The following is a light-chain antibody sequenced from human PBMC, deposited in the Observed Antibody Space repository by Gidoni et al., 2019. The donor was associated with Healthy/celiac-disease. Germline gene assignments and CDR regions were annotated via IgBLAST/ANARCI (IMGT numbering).Light chain of an antibody. V-gene: IGLV2-8*01. Sequence: QSALTQPPSASGSPGQSVTISCTGTSSDVGGYNYVSWFHQHPGKAPKLMIYEVSKRPSGVPDRFSGSKSGKTASLTASGLQAEEEADYYCSSYAGNNNLVDVVFGGGTKLTVL. J-gene: IGLJ2*01. CDR1: SSDVGGYNY. CDR3: SSYAGNNNLVDVV. CDR2: EVS.